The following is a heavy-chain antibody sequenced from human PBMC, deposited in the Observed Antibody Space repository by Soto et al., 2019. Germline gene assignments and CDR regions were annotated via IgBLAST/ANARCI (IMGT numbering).Heavy chain of an antibody. D-gene: IGHD6-19*01. J-gene: IGHJ4*02. CDR3: ARTHWVSGTEY. CDR1: GGSMTGYF. CDR2: VYNSGNT. V-gene: IGHV4-4*07. Sequence: QVQLQESGPGLVKPSETLSLTCTVSGGSMTGYFWTWIRQSAVKGLEWIGHVYNSGNTDYNPSLASRITMAVDTSKREFSLKVKSVTAADTAVYYCARTHWVSGTEYWGQGTLVTVSS.